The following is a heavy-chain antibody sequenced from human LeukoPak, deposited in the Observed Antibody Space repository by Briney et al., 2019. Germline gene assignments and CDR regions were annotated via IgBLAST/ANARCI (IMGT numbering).Heavy chain of an antibody. CDR3: ARSYDFWMGPTDH. CDR2: IYYGGST. CDR1: GGSISNYY. V-gene: IGHV4-59*01. D-gene: IGHD3-3*01. Sequence: PSETLSLTCTVSGGSISNYYWNWIRQPPGKGLEWIGYIYYGGSTNYNPSLKSRVTISIDTSKNQFSLKLSSVTAADTAVYYCARSYDFWMGPTDHWGQGTLVIVSS. J-gene: IGHJ5*02.